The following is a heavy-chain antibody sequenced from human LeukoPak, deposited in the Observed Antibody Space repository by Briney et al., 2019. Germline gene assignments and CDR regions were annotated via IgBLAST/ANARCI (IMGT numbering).Heavy chain of an antibody. J-gene: IGHJ4*02. CDR2: IRYDGSDK. Sequence: PGGSLRLSCVATGFTLSPYGMHWVRQAPGKGLEWVAFIRYDGSDKFYGDSVKGRFTTSRDNSKNTLYLQMSRLRVEDTAVYYCAKDLDCSGGTCHKAFDCWGQGTLVTVSS. CDR3: AKDLDCSGGTCHKAFDC. V-gene: IGHV3-30*02. D-gene: IGHD2-15*01. CDR1: GFTLSPYG.